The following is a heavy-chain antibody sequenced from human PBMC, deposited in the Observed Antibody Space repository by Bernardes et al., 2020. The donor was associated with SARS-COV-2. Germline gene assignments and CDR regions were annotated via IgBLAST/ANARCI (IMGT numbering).Heavy chain of an antibody. D-gene: IGHD2-2*01. J-gene: IGHJ4*02. CDR3: ARGLGTIVVVPRGEAMVPGS. CDR1: GFTFSSYS. CDR2: ISSSSSYI. Sequence: GSLRLSCAASGFTFSSYSMNWVRQAPGKGLEWVSSISSSSSYIYYADSVKGRFTISRDNAKNSLYLQMNSLRAEDTAVYYCARGLGTIVVVPRGEAMVPGSWGQGTLVTVSS. V-gene: IGHV3-21*01.